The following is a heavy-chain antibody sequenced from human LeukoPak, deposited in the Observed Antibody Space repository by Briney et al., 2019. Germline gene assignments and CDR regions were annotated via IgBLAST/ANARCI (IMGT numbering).Heavy chain of an antibody. Sequence: GRSLRLSCAASGFTFSSYGMHWVRQAPGKGLGWVAVISYDGSNKYYADSVKGRFTVSRDNSKNTLCLQTNSLRAEDTAVYYCAKWANSGYGYFDYWGQGTLVTVSS. D-gene: IGHD5-12*01. V-gene: IGHV3-30*18. J-gene: IGHJ4*02. CDR3: AKWANSGYGYFDY. CDR1: GFTFSSYG. CDR2: ISYDGSNK.